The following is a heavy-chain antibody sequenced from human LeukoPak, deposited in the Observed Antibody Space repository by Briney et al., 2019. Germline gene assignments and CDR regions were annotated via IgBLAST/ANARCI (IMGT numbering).Heavy chain of an antibody. CDR3: ASRLSSGWLQFDY. V-gene: IGHV4-4*02. Sequence: SETLSLTCSVSGGSINNDYWWGWVRQSPGKGLEWIGEIYDNGESNYNPSLKSRVTISLDKSKNQFSLKVSSVTAADTAVYYCASRLSSGWLQFDYWGQGTLVTVSS. D-gene: IGHD6-19*01. CDR1: GGSINNDYW. J-gene: IGHJ4*02. CDR2: IYDNGES.